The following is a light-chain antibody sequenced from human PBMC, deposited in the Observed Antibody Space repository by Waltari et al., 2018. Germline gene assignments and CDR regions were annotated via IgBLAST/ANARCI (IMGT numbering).Light chain of an antibody. J-gene: IGLJ2*01. CDR2: RDN. V-gene: IGLV1-47*01. CDR3: AVWDDSLSGVV. CDR1: SSNIGRNF. Sequence: QSVVAQPPSASGPPGRRVTIPCSGSSSNIGRNFVCWYQQLPGTAPKLIYRDNQRPSGVPDRFSGSKSGTSASLAISGLRSEDEADYYCAVWDDSLSGVVFGGGTKLTVL.